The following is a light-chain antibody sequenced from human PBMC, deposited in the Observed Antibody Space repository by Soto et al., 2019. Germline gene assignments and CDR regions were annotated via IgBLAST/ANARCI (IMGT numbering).Light chain of an antibody. CDR3: AAWDDSLNGYYV. V-gene: IGLV1-44*01. J-gene: IGLJ1*01. CDR2: SNN. CDR1: RSNTGSNT. Sequence: SLLTQPASASATPGPRVTISCSGSRSNTGSNTVNWYQQLPGTAPKLLIYSNNLRPSGVPDGFSGSKSGTSASLAISGLQSEDDADYYCAAWDDSLNGYYVVGTGTKVTVL.